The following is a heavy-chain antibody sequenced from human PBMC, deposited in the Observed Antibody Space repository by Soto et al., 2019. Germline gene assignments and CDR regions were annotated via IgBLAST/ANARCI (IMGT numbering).Heavy chain of an antibody. Sequence: QVQLVQSGAEVKKPGASVKVSCKASGYTFTSYDINWVRLVTGQGLEWMGWMNPNSGNTAYAQKFQGRVTMPRNTSISTAYMELSSLRSEDTAVYYCARLKQDYAVAWGQGTLVTVSS. CDR3: ARLKQDYAVA. V-gene: IGHV1-8*01. CDR2: MNPNSGNT. CDR1: GYTFTSYD. D-gene: IGHD3-16*01. J-gene: IGHJ5*02.